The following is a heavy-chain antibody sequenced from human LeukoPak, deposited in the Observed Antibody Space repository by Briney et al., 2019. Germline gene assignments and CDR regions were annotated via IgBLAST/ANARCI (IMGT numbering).Heavy chain of an antibody. CDR2: ISAYNGNT. CDR3: ARAYSSSNWFDP. Sequence: ASVTVSCKASGYTFTSYGISWVRQAPGQGLEWMGWISAYNGNTNYAQKLQGRVTMTTDTSTSTAYMEMRSLRSDDTAVYYCARAYSSSNWFDPWGQGTLVTVSS. CDR1: GYTFTSYG. V-gene: IGHV1-18*01. D-gene: IGHD6-6*01. J-gene: IGHJ5*02.